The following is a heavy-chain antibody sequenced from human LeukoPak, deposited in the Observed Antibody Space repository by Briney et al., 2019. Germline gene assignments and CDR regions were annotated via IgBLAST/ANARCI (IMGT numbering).Heavy chain of an antibody. CDR2: IYYSGRT. V-gene: IGHV4-59*01. D-gene: IGHD3-3*01. Sequence: SETLSLTCTVSGGSTSNYYWSWIRQPPGKGLEWIGYIYYSGRTNYNPSLKSRITISIDTSKNQFSLKLSSVTAADTAVYYCARNDFWSGYSDWFDPWGQGTLVTVSS. CDR1: GGSTSNYY. CDR3: ARNDFWSGYSDWFDP. J-gene: IGHJ5*02.